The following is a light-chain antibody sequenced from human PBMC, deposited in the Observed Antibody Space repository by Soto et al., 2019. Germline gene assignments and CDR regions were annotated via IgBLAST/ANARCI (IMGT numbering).Light chain of an antibody. V-gene: IGKV3-11*01. CDR1: QSVNGY. CDR2: GTS. Sequence: EILLKQSPATLSLSPGERATLSCRASQSVNGYLAWYQQKPGQAPRLLIYGTSNRATGIPARFSGSGSGTDFTLTISSLEPEDFAVYYCQQRSNWPVTFGQGTRLEIK. CDR3: QQRSNWPVT. J-gene: IGKJ5*01.